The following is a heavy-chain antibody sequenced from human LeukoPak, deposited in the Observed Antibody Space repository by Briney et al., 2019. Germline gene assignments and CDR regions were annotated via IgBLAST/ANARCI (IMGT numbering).Heavy chain of an antibody. CDR2: IIPIFGTA. J-gene: IGHJ6*03. CDR1: GGTFSSYA. D-gene: IGHD3-10*01. V-gene: IGHV1-69*05. CDR3: AETPHGGYYSFGYSSYMDV. Sequence: SVKVSCKASGGTFSSYAISWVRQAPGQGLEWMGGIIPIFGTANYAQKFQGRVTITTDESTSTAYLELSSLRSEDTTVYYCAETPHGGYYSFGYSSYMDVWGKGPRVTVS.